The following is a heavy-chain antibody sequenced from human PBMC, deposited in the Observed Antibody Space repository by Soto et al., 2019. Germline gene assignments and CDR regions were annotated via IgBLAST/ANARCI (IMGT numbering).Heavy chain of an antibody. CDR2: IYSGGST. Sequence: GGSLRLSCAASGFTVSSNYMSWVRQAPGKGLEWVSVIYSGGSTYYADSAKGRFTISRDNSKNTLYLQMNSLRAEDTAVYYCARGRKYYYYGMDVWGQGTTVTVSS. CDR1: GFTVSSNY. J-gene: IGHJ6*02. CDR3: ARGRKYYYYGMDV. V-gene: IGHV3-66*01.